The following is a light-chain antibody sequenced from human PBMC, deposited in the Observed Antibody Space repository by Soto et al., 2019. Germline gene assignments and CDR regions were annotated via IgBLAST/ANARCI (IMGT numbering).Light chain of an antibody. Sequence: VVMKQSPATLSVSPGERATLSCRASESVSRHLAWYQQTPGQAPRLLICDASTRATGIPARFSGSGSGTEFTLTISSLQSEDFAVYYCQQYNNWPLTFGGGTKV. V-gene: IGKV3-15*01. CDR2: DAS. CDR1: ESVSRH. J-gene: IGKJ4*01. CDR3: QQYNNWPLT.